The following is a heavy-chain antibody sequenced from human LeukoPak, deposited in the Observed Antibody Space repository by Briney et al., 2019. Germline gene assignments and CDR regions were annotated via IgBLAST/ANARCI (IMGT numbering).Heavy chain of an antibody. CDR1: GFTFSDYA. CDR3: AKGGQNYGGNSGY. J-gene: IGHJ4*02. V-gene: IGHV3-13*01. Sequence: GGSLRLSCVASGFTFSDYAMHWVRQAAGKGLQWVSPIGTAGDAYYPGSVKGRFTISRENAKTSLYLQMNSLRAGDTAVYYCAKGGQNYGGNSGYWGQGTLVTVSS. D-gene: IGHD4-23*01. CDR2: IGTAGDA.